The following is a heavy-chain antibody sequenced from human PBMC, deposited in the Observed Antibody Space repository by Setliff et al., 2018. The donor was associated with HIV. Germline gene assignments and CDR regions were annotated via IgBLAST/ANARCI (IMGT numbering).Heavy chain of an antibody. V-gene: IGHV3-53*01. CDR3: AKELAASGLGYFDS. J-gene: IGHJ4*02. CDR2: IYTGGTT. Sequence: GGSLRLSCAISGFTVSDNYMTWVRQTPGEGLEWVSLIYTGGTTYYADSVKGRFTISRDSSENTLYLQMDSLRVEDTAEYYCAKELAASGLGYFDSWGRGILVTVSS. CDR1: GFTVSDNY. D-gene: IGHD3-22*01.